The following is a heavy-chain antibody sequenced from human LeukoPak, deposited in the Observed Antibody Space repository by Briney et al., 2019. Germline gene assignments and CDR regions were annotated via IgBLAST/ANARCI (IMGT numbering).Heavy chain of an antibody. D-gene: IGHD6-19*01. Sequence: PGGSLRLSCAASGFTFSSYAMSWVRQAPGKGLEWGSAISGSGGSTYYADSVKGRFTISRDNSKNTLYLQMNSLRAEDTAVYYCAKGRARSSGWYDYWGQGTLVTVSS. J-gene: IGHJ4*02. CDR3: AKGRARSSGWYDY. V-gene: IGHV3-23*01. CDR2: ISGSGGST. CDR1: GFTFSSYA.